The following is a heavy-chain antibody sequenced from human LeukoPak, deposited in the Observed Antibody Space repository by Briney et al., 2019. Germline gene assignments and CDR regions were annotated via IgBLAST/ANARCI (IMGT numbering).Heavy chain of an antibody. Sequence: ASVKVSCKASGYTFTGYYMHWVRQAPGQGLEWMGWINPNSGGTNYAQKFQGRVTMTRDTSISTAYMELSRLRSDDTAVYYCARDNVVYYDILTGYPPRGWFDPWGQGTLVTVSS. J-gene: IGHJ5*02. D-gene: IGHD3-9*01. CDR2: INPNSGGT. CDR3: ARDNVVYYDILTGYPPRGWFDP. V-gene: IGHV1-2*02. CDR1: GYTFTGYY.